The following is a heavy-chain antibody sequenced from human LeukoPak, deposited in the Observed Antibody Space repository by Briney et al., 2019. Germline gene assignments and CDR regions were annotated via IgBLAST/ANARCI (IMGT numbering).Heavy chain of an antibody. CDR1: GYTFTTYG. V-gene: IGHV1-18*01. CDR3: ARYLVGATGYFDY. D-gene: IGHD1-26*01. J-gene: IGHJ4*02. CDR2: ISGYDGNT. Sequence: ASVKVSCKASGYTFTTYGISWVRQAPGQGLEWMGWISGYDGNTNYAQSLQGRVSMTTDKSTSTAYMELSSLRSEDTAVYYCARYLVGATGYFDYWGQGTLVTVSS.